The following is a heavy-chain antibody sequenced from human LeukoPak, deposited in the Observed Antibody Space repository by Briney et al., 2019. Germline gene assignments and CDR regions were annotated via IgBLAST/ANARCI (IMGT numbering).Heavy chain of an antibody. V-gene: IGHV3-43*01. CDR3: AKSSADCSGGSCYPLDYYGMDV. CDR2: ISWDGGST. D-gene: IGHD2-15*01. CDR1: GFTFDDYT. J-gene: IGHJ6*02. Sequence: PGGSLRLSCAASGFTFDDYTMHWVRQAPGKGLEWVSLISWDGGSTYYADSVKGRFTISRDNSKNSLYLQMNSLRTEDTALYYCAKSSADCSGGSCYPLDYYGMDVWGQGTTVTVSS.